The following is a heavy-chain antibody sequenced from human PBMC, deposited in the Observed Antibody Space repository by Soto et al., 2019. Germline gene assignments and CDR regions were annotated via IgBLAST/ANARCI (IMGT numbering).Heavy chain of an antibody. J-gene: IGHJ4*02. CDR3: ARDPDSSSQGFDY. Sequence: GGSLRLSCAASGFTFSSYAMHWVRQAPGKGLEWVAVISYDGSNKYYADSVKGRFTISRDNSKNTLYLQMNSLRAEDTAVYYCARDPDSSSQGFDYWGQGTLVTVSS. V-gene: IGHV3-30-3*01. CDR2: ISYDGSNK. CDR1: GFTFSSYA. D-gene: IGHD6-6*01.